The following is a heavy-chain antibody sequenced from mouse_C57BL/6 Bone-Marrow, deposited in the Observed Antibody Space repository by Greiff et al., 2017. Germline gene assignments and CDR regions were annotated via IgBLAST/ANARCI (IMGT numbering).Heavy chain of an antibody. V-gene: IGHV1-81*01. CDR2: IYPRSGNT. Sequence: VHLVESGAELARPGASVKLSCKASGYTFTSYGISWVKQRTGQGLEWIGEIYPRSGNTYYNEKFKGKATLTADKSSSTAYMELRSLTSEDSAVYFCARGVAYDGYYLAYWGQGTLVTVSA. J-gene: IGHJ3*01. CDR1: GYTFTSYG. D-gene: IGHD2-3*01. CDR3: ARGVAYDGYYLAY.